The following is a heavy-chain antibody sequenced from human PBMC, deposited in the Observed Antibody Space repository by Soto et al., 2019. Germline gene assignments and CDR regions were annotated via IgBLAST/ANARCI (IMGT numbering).Heavy chain of an antibody. Sequence: QVQLVESGGGVVQPGRSLRLSCAASGFTFSSYGMHWVRQAPGKGLEWVAVIWYDGSNKYYADSVKGRFTISRDNSKNRLYLQMNRLRAEYTAVYYGAGDGVPLIAVAGKGWFDPWGQGPLVTVSS. J-gene: IGHJ5*02. CDR1: GFTFSSYG. D-gene: IGHD6-19*01. CDR3: AGDGVPLIAVAGKGWFDP. CDR2: IWYDGSNK. V-gene: IGHV3-33*01.